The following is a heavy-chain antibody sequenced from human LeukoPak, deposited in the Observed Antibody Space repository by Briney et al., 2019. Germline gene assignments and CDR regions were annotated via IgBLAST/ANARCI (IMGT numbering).Heavy chain of an antibody. J-gene: IGHJ3*02. CDR1: GDSISSGTYY. V-gene: IGHV4-61*02. CDR3: ANRLLRSGTGAFDI. D-gene: IGHD1-1*01. Sequence: SETLSLTCTVSGDSISSGTYYWNWIRQPAGKGLEWIGRIYPSGSTNYNPSLKSRVTISVDTSKNQFSLRLTSVTAADTALYFCANRLLRSGTGAFDIWGQGTVVIVSS. CDR2: IYPSGST.